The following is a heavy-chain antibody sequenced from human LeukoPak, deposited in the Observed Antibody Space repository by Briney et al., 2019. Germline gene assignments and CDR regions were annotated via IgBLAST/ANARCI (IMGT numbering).Heavy chain of an antibody. Sequence: ASVKVSCKASGYTFTGYYMHWVRQAPGQGLEWMGWINPNSGGTNYAQKFQGRVTMTRDTSISTAYMELSRLRSDDPAVYYCARGGTIVATITYWYSSSWHLNSPGPPFDYWGQGTLVTVSS. CDR2: INPNSGGT. CDR3: ARGGTIVATITYWYSSSWHLNSPGPPFDY. J-gene: IGHJ4*02. V-gene: IGHV1-2*02. D-gene: IGHD5-12*01. CDR1: GYTFTGYY.